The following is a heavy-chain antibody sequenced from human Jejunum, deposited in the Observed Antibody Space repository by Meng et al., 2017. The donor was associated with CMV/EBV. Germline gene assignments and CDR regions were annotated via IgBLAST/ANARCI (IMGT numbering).Heavy chain of an antibody. CDR3: ARGTPGSTLNWFDS. D-gene: IGHD1-1*01. V-gene: IGHV1-2*02. CDR1: GYSFSVNF. CDR2: INPNSGGT. J-gene: IGHJ5*01. Sequence: SGYSFSVNFMRWVRQAPGQGLEWMGWINPNSGGTKYAQKFQGRVTMTRDTSITTAYMELSSLRSDDTAIYYCARGTPGSTLNWFDSWGQGTLVTVSS.